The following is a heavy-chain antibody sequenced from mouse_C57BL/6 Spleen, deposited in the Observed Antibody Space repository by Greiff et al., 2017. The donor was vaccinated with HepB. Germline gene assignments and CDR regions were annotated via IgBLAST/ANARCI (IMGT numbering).Heavy chain of an antibody. V-gene: IGHV5-4*03. Sequence: EVMLVESGGGLVKPGGTLKLSCAASGFTFSSYAMSWVRQTPEKRLEWVATISDGGSYTYYPDNVKGRFIISRDNAKNNLYLQMSQLKSEETAMYYCASYGNYVDWFAYWGQGTPVTVSA. D-gene: IGHD2-1*01. CDR2: ISDGGSYT. CDR3: ASYGNYVDWFAY. CDR1: GFTFSSYA. J-gene: IGHJ3*01.